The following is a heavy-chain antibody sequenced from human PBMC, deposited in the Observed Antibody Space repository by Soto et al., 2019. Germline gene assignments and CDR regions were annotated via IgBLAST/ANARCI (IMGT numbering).Heavy chain of an antibody. CDR2: ISYDGSKK. CDR1: GFTLSYYG. CDR3: AKGIGRDGYTSGLD. J-gene: IGHJ4*02. V-gene: IGHV3-30*18. Sequence: QVQLVESGGGVVQPGKSLRLSCAASGFTLSYYGMHWVRQAPGKVLEWVAVISYDGSKKEYAESVNGRFTISRESSKNTLFLQVNSLRTEDKGVYYCAKGIGRDGYTSGLDWGQGTLVTVSS. D-gene: IGHD5-12*01.